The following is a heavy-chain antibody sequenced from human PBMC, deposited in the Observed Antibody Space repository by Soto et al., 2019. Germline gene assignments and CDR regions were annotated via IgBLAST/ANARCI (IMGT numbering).Heavy chain of an antibody. J-gene: IGHJ5*02. D-gene: IGHD6-13*01. CDR3: ARGIATGQRDP. V-gene: IGHV1-3*01. Sequence: QVQLVQSGAEVKKPGASVMLSCKASGYTFTTYTMNWVRQAPGQRLEWMGWINPVNGNTKSSQKFQDRVIITRDTSASTAYMELRSLRPEDTAVYYCARGIATGQRDPWGQGTLVSVSS. CDR2: INPVNGNT. CDR1: GYTFTTYT.